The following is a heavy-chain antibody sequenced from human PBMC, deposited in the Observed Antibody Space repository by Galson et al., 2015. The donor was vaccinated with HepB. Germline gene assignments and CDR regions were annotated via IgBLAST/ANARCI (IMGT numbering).Heavy chain of an antibody. V-gene: IGHV1-46*01. CDR3: ARGRGMRQYGGYLGY. D-gene: IGHD4/OR15-4a*01. CDR2: INPSGGST. CDR1: GYTFTRNY. J-gene: IGHJ4*02. Sequence: SVKVSCKASGYTFTRNYMHWVRQAPGQGLEWMGIINPSGGSTSYAQKFQGRVTMTRDTSTSTVYMELSSLRSEDTAVYYCARGRGMRQYGGYLGYWGQGTLVTVSS.